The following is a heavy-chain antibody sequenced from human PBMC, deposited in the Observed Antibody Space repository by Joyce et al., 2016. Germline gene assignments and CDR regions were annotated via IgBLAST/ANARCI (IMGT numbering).Heavy chain of an antibody. CDR3: ARDELYKSDSSGPPDGFGI. CDR1: GYTFTGYH. CDR2: INPNSGGT. D-gene: IGHD3-22*01. Sequence: QVQLVQSGAEMKKPGASVKVSCKASGYTFTGYHMHWVRQAPGQGLEWMGWINPNSGGTNYEQKFQGRVTMTRDTSISTAYMELSRLRSDDTAVYYRARDELYKSDSSGPPDGFGIWGQGTMVTVSS. J-gene: IGHJ3*02. V-gene: IGHV1-2*02.